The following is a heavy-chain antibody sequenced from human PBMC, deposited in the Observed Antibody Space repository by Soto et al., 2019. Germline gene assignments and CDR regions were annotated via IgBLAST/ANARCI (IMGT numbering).Heavy chain of an antibody. CDR3: AKGYSSGWYAFDI. D-gene: IGHD6-19*01. CDR1: GFTFSSYA. V-gene: IGHV3-23*01. J-gene: IGHJ3*02. CDR2: ISGSGGST. Sequence: GESLKISCAASGFTFSSYAMSWVRQAPGKGLEWVSAISGSGGSTYYADSVKGRFTISRDNSKNTLYLQMNSLRAEDTAVYYCAKGYSSGWYAFDIWGQGTMVTVSS.